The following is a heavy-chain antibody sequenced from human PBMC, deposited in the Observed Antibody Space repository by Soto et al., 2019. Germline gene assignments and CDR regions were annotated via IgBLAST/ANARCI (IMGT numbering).Heavy chain of an antibody. J-gene: IGHJ3*02. Sequence: QVQLQESGPGLVKPSETLSLTCTVSGGSISSYYWSWIRQPPGKGLEWIGYIYYSGSTNYNPSLKRRVTISVDTSKNQFSLKLSSVTAVDTAVYYCARDSGYSYTGDAFDIWGQGTMVTVSS. CDR2: IYYSGST. CDR1: GGSISSYY. CDR3: ARDSGYSYTGDAFDI. D-gene: IGHD5-18*01. V-gene: IGHV4-59*01.